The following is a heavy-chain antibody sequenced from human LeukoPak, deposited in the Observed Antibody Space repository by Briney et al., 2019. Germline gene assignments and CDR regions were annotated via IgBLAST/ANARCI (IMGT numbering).Heavy chain of an antibody. V-gene: IGHV4-61*02. J-gene: IGHJ6*03. CDR3: ARDSGLGYYGSGSYYYYYYYMDV. CDR2: IYTSGST. Sequence: ASETLSLACTVSGGSISSGSYYWSWIRQPAGKGLEWIGRIYTSGSTNYNPSLKSRVTISVDTSKNQFSLKLSSVTAADTAVYYCARDSGLGYYGSGSYYYYYYYMDVWGKGTTVTVSS. D-gene: IGHD3-10*01. CDR1: GGSISSGSYY.